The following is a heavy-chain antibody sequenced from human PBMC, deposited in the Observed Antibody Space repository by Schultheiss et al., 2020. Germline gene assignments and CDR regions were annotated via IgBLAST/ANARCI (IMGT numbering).Heavy chain of an antibody. J-gene: IGHJ6*02. CDR2: ISSSGSTI. Sequence: WGSLRLSCAASGFAFSTYSMNWVRQAPGKGLEWISYISSSGSTIYYADSVKGRFTISRDNAKNSLYLQMNSLRAEDTAVYYCARDVWSYSSYGMDVWGQGTTVTVSS. CDR3: ARDVWSYSSYGMDV. V-gene: IGHV3-48*04. D-gene: IGHD1-26*01. CDR1: GFAFSTYS.